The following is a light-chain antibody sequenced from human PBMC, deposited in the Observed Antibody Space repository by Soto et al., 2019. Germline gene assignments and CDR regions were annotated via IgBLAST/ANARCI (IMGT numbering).Light chain of an antibody. Sequence: DIQMTQSPSSVSASVGYSVTITCRASQGIGNWSAWYQQRPGKAPKLLSYAAFTLQSGGLSRFSGSGSGTDFALTISRLQPEDCTTYWCLQTPSVPWTFGQGTTVK. CDR1: QGIGNW. CDR3: LQTPSVPWT. CDR2: AAF. V-gene: IGKV1-12*01. J-gene: IGKJ1*01.